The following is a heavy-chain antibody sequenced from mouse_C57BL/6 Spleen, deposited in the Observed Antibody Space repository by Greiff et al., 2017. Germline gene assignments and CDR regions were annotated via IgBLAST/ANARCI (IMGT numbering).Heavy chain of an antibody. V-gene: IGHV5-17*01. CDR2: ISRGSSTI. CDR1: GFTFSDYG. CDR3: AKKGSLDAMDY. Sequence: EVQLVQSGGGLVKPGASLKLSCAASGFTFSDYGMHWVRQAPEEGLEWVAYISRGSSTIYYADTVKGRFTISRDNAKNTLFLQMTRLRSEDTAMYYCAKKGSLDAMDYWGQGTSVTVSS. J-gene: IGHJ4*01. D-gene: IGHD6-2*01.